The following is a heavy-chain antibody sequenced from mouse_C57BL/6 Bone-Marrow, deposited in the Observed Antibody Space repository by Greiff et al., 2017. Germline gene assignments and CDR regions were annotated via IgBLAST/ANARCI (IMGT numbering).Heavy chain of an antibody. V-gene: IGHV1-5*01. CDR1: GYTFTSYW. CDR3: TRGDYGSLYYFDY. CDR2: IYPGNSDT. D-gene: IGHD1-1*01. Sequence: VQLQQSGTVLARPGASVKMSCKTSGYTFTSYWMHWVNQRPGQGLEWIGAIYPGNSDTSYNQKFKGKAKLTAVTSASTAYMELSSLTNEDSAVYYWTRGDYGSLYYFDYWGQGTTLTVSS. J-gene: IGHJ2*01.